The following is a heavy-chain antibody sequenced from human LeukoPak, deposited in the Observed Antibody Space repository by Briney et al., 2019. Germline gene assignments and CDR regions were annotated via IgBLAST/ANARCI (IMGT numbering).Heavy chain of an antibody. CDR1: GGSISSYY. CDR2: IYYSGST. J-gene: IGHJ6*02. D-gene: IGHD3-3*01. Sequence: SETLSLTCTVSGGSISSYYWSWIRQPPGKRLEWIAYIYYSGSTNYNPSLKSRVTISVDTSKNQFSLKLSSVTAADTAVYYCARGRGYDFWSGYLLYGMDVWGQGTTVTVSS. CDR3: ARGRGYDFWSGYLLYGMDV. V-gene: IGHV4-59*12.